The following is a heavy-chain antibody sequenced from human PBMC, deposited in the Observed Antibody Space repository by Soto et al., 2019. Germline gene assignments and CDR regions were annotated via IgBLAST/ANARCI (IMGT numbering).Heavy chain of an antibody. CDR1: GYSFTGYY. CDR3: ARGVRDFWSGDYFDY. Sequence: ASVKVSFKASGYSFTGYYMHWVRQAPGQGLEWMGWINPNSGGTNYAQKFQGWVTMTRDTSISTAYMELSRLRSDDTAVYYCARGVRDFWSGDYFDYWGQGTLVTVSS. V-gene: IGHV1-2*04. J-gene: IGHJ4*02. D-gene: IGHD3-3*01. CDR2: INPNSGGT.